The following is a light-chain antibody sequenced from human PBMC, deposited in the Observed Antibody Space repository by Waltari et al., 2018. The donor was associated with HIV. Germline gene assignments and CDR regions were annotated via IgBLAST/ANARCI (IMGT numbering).Light chain of an antibody. Sequence: QSALTQPRSVSGSPGQSITISCIGTSSDVGGHNYVSWYQQHPGKAPKLMMHDVNKRPSGVPDRFSGAKSGNTASLTISGLQTEEEADYYCCSYAGNYRYVFGAGTEVTVL. J-gene: IGLJ1*01. CDR3: CSYAGNYRYV. CDR1: SSDVGGHNY. CDR2: DVN. V-gene: IGLV2-11*01.